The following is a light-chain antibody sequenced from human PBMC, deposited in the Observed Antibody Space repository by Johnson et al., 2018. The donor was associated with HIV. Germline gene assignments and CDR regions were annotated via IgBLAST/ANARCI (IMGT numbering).Light chain of an antibody. CDR2: ENN. Sequence: HSVLTQPPSVSAAPGQKVTISCSGSSYNIGNSYVSWYQQLPGTAPKLLIYENNKRPSGIPDRFSGSKSGPSATLGITGLQTGDEADYYCGTWDSSLSAGVFGTGAKVTVL. CDR1: SYNIGNSY. V-gene: IGLV1-51*02. CDR3: GTWDSSLSAGV. J-gene: IGLJ1*01.